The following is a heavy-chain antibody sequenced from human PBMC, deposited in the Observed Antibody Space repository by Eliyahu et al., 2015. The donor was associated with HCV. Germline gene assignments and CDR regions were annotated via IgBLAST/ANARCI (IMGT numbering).Heavy chain of an antibody. CDR3: ARIIRGSSGSYYYFDY. V-gene: IGHV2-70*15. J-gene: IGHJ4*02. CDR2: IDWDDDK. D-gene: IGHD1-26*01. Sequence: QVTLRESGPALVKPTQTLTLTCTFSGFSLSXSGMCVSWIRQPPGKALEWLARIDWDDDKYYSTSLKTRLTISKDTSKNQVVLTMTNMDAVDTATYYCARIIRGSSGSYYYFDYWGQGTLVTVSS. CDR1: GFSLSXSGMC.